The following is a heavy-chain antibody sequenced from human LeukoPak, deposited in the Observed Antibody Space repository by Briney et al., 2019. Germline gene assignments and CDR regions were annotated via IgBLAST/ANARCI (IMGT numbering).Heavy chain of an antibody. CDR3: ARPNSSSDAFDI. CDR1: GGTFSSYA. D-gene: IGHD6-6*01. J-gene: IGHJ3*02. CDR2: IIPIFGTA. Sequence: SVKVSCKASGGTFSSYAISWVRQAPGQGLEWMGGIIPIFGTANYAQKFQGRVTITADKSTSTAYMELSSLRSGDTAVYYCARPNSSSDAFDIWGQGTMVTVSS. V-gene: IGHV1-69*06.